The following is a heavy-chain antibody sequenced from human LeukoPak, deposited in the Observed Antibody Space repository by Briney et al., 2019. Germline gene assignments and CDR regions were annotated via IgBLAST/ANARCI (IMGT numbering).Heavy chain of an antibody. CDR2: INTNTGNP. J-gene: IGHJ4*02. D-gene: IGHD3-22*01. CDR1: GYTFTNYA. CDR3: AREEYYDSSASTNFDY. Sequence: ASVKVSCKASGYTFTNYAMNWVRQAPGQGLEWMGWINTNTGNPTYAQGFTGRFVFSLDTSVSTAFLQISSLKAEDTAVYYCAREEYYDSSASTNFDYWGQETLVTVSS. V-gene: IGHV7-4-1*02.